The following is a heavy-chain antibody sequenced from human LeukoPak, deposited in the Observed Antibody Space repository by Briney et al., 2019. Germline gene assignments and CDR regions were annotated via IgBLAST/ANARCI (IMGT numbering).Heavy chain of an antibody. Sequence: KSSETLSLTCTVSGGSIISYYWSWIRQPAGKGLEWLGRIYTSGSANSSPSLKGRVTMSVDASKNQFSLTLSSVTAADTAVCYCAREIGRDGYNRSFDYWGQGTLVTVSS. CDR3: AREIGRDGYNRSFDY. CDR2: IYTSGSA. CDR1: GGSIISYY. V-gene: IGHV4-4*07. J-gene: IGHJ4*02. D-gene: IGHD5-24*01.